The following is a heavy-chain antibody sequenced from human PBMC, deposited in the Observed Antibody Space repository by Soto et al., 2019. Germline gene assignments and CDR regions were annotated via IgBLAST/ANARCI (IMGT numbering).Heavy chain of an antibody. CDR3: ARDFESMYFIAN. Sequence: QVQLVESGGGLVKPGGSLRLSCAASGFTFSDYYMSWIRQAPGKGLEWVSYISSSSSYTNYADSVKGRFTISRDNAKNSLYLQMNSLRAEDTAVYYCARDFESMYFIANWGQGTLVTVSS. V-gene: IGHV3-11*05. CDR2: ISSSSSYT. J-gene: IGHJ4*02. D-gene: IGHD3-16*02. CDR1: GFTFSDYY.